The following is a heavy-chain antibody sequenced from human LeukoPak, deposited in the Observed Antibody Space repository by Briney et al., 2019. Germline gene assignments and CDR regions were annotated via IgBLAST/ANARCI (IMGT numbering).Heavy chain of an antibody. CDR1: GYTFTSYG. CDR2: ISAYNGNT. Sequence: ASVKVSCKASGYTFTSYGISWVRQAPGQGLEWMGWISAYNGNTNYAQKLQGRVTMTTDTSTSTAYMGLRSLRSDDTAVYYCARGSSYYYDSSGYYLDWGQGTLVTVSS. CDR3: ARGSSYYYDSSGYYLD. D-gene: IGHD3-22*01. J-gene: IGHJ4*02. V-gene: IGHV1-18*01.